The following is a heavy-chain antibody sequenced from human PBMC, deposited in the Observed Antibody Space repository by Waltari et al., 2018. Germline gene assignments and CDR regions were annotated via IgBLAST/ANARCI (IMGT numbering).Heavy chain of an antibody. V-gene: IGHV4-38-2*01. CDR1: GYSISSGYY. CDR3: AKVGQWLVPGAFDI. Sequence: QVQLQESGPGLVKPSETLSLTCAVSGYSISSGYYWGWIRQPPGKGLEWIGSIYHSGSTYYNPSLKSRVTISVDTSKNQFSLKLSSVTAADTAVYYCAKVGQWLVPGAFDIWGQGTMVTVSS. D-gene: IGHD6-19*01. J-gene: IGHJ3*02. CDR2: IYHSGST.